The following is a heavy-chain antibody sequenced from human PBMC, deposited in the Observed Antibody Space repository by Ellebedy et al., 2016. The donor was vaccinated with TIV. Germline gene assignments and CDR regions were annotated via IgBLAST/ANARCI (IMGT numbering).Heavy chain of an antibody. V-gene: IGHV3-33*06. J-gene: IGHJ4*02. Sequence: GESLKISCAASGFTFSSYGMHWVRQAPGKGLEWVAVIWYDGSNKYYADSVKGRFTISRDNSKNTLYLQMNSLRAEDTAVYYCAKGDSSGYYLGASDYWGQGTLVTVSS. CDR2: IWYDGSNK. D-gene: IGHD3-22*01. CDR3: AKGDSSGYYLGASDY. CDR1: GFTFSSYG.